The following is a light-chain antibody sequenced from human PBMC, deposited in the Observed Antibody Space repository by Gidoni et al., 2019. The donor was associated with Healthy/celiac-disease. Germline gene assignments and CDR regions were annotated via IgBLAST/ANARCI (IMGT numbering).Light chain of an antibody. J-gene: IGKJ2*01. CDR2: GAS. CDR1: QSVSSN. Sequence: VMTQSPATLSVSPGERATISCKASQSVSSNLAWYQQKPGQAPRLLIYGASTRATGIPARFSGSGSGKEFTLTISSLQSEDFAVYYCQQFNDWPQTFGQGTKLEIK. CDR3: QQFNDWPQT. V-gene: IGKV3-15*01.